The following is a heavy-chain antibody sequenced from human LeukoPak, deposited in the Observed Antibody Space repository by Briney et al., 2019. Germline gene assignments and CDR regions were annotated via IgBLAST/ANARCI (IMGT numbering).Heavy chain of an antibody. CDR2: ISGSGGST. D-gene: IGHD6-19*01. CDR3: ARGLQENLAWLQAFSAFDI. V-gene: IGHV3-23*01. Sequence: GGSLRLSCAASGFTFSSYAMSWVRQAPGKGLEWVSAISGSGGSTYYADSVKGRFTISRDNSKNTLYLQMNSLRAEDTAVYYCARGLQENLAWLQAFSAFDIWGQGTMVTVSS. CDR1: GFTFSSYA. J-gene: IGHJ3*02.